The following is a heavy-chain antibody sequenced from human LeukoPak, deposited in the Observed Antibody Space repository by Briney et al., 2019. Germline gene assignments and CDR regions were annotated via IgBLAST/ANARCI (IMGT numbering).Heavy chain of an antibody. Sequence: ASVKVSCEASGYTFIGYYMHSVRQAPGQGLEWMVCISPNRGDTNYAQKFQGRVTMTSDTSISTTYMELSSLTSDAAAVYYCARWNGDFDDYWGQGTLVTVSS. J-gene: IGHJ4*02. V-gene: IGHV1-2*02. CDR2: ISPNRGDT. CDR1: GYTFIGYY. CDR3: ARWNGDFDDY. D-gene: IGHD4-17*01.